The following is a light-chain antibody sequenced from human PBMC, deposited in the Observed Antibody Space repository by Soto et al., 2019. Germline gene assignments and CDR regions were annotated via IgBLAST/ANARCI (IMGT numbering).Light chain of an antibody. CDR1: QSVSSSY. Sequence: EIVLSQSPGTLSLYTGERATLSCRSSQSVSSSYLAWYQQKPGQAPRLLIYGASSRATGIPDRFSGSGSGTDFTLTISRLEPEDFAVYYCQQYGSSPWTFGQRSKV. CDR2: GAS. V-gene: IGKV3-20*01. J-gene: IGKJ1*01. CDR3: QQYGSSPWT.